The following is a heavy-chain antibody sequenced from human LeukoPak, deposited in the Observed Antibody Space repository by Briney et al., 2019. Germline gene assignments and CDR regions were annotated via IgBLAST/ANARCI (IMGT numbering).Heavy chain of an antibody. CDR1: GGSLSGYY. CDR2: IYYSGST. Sequence: SETLSLTCAVYGGSLSGYYWSWIRQPPGKGLEWIGYIYYSGSTNYNPSLKSRVTISVDTSKNQFSLKLSSVTAADTAVYYCARAHYYYYYMDVWGKGTTVTISS. CDR3: ARAHYYYYYMDV. J-gene: IGHJ6*03. V-gene: IGHV4-59*01.